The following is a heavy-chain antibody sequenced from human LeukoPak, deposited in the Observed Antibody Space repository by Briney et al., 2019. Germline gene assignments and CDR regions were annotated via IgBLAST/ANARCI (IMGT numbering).Heavy chain of an antibody. D-gene: IGHD3-22*01. V-gene: IGHV4-59*01. J-gene: IGHJ6*03. Sequence: SETLSLTCTVSGDSISSYYWSWIRQPPGKGLEWIGYIYYSGSTNYNPSLRSRVTISVDTSKNQFSLKLSSVTAADTAVYYCARASFYYDSSGYPRYYMDVWGKGTTVTVSS. CDR1: GDSISSYY. CDR2: IYYSGST. CDR3: ARASFYYDSSGYPRYYMDV.